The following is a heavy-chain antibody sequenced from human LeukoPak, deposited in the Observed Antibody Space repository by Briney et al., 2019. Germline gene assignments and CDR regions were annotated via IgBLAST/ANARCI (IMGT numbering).Heavy chain of an antibody. J-gene: IGHJ4*02. V-gene: IGHV1-2*02. Sequence: ASVKVSCKASGYTFTGYYMHWVRQAPGQGLEWMGWINPNSGGTNYAQKFQGRVTVTRDTSISTAYMELSRLRSDDTAVYYCARDLLRRSMVEYYFDYWGQGTLVTVSS. CDR2: INPNSGGT. CDR3: ARDLLRRSMVEYYFDY. CDR1: GYTFTGYY. D-gene: IGHD3-10*01.